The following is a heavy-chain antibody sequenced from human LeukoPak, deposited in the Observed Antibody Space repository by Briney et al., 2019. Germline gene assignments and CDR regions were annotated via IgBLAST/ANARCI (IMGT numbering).Heavy chain of an antibody. D-gene: IGHD3-10*01. J-gene: IGHJ4*02. CDR3: ARDPLSRRGVFDY. CDR1: GFTVSSYA. V-gene: IGHV3-30*01. CDR2: ISYDGSNK. Sequence: QPGRSLRLSCAASGFTVSSYAMHWVRQAPGKGLEWVAVISYDGSNKYYADSVKGRFTISRDNSKNTLYPQMNSLRAEDTAVYYCARDPLSRRGVFDYWGQGTLVTVSS.